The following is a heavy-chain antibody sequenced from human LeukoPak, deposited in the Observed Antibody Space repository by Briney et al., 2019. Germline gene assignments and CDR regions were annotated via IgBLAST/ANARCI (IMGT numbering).Heavy chain of an antibody. CDR2: FYSGGGT. Sequence: PGGSLSLSCAASGFPVSNYYMSWVRQAPGKGLEWVSVFYSGGGTYYADSVKGRFTISRDNSKNTLYLQMNSLRAEDTAVYYCARGYSSGWYGGYWGQGTLVTVSS. J-gene: IGHJ4*02. D-gene: IGHD6-19*01. CDR3: ARGYSSGWYGGY. CDR1: GFPVSNYY. V-gene: IGHV3-53*01.